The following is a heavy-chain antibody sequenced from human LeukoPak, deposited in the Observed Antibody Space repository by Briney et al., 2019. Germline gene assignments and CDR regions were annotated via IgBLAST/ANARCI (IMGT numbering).Heavy chain of an antibody. J-gene: IGHJ4*02. V-gene: IGHV3-30*04. Sequence: GGSLRLSCAASGFTFSSYAMHWVRQAPGEGLDWVAFIWYDGNEKHYADSAKGRFTISRDNSRNTLYLQMSSLRADDTAIYYCATEQEGRRAAFDYWGQGTLVTVSS. CDR3: ATEQEGRRAAFDY. CDR1: GFTFSSYA. D-gene: IGHD1-14*01. CDR2: IWYDGNEK.